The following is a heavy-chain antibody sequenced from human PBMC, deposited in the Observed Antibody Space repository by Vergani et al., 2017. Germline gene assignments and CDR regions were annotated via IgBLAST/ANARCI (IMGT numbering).Heavy chain of an antibody. CDR1: GFSLSTSGVG. Sequence: QITLKESGPTLVKPTQTLTLTCTFSGFSLSTSGVGVGWIRQPPGKALEWLALIYWNDDKRYSPSLKSRLTITKDTSKNQVVLTMTNMDPVDTATYYCEHRPFDRISYDYYGMDVWGQGTTVTVSS. D-gene: IGHD3-9*01. CDR2: IYWNDDK. V-gene: IGHV2-5*01. CDR3: EHRPFDRISYDYYGMDV. J-gene: IGHJ6*02.